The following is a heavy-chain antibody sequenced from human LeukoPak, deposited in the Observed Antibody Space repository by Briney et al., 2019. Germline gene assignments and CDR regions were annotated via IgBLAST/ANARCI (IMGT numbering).Heavy chain of an antibody. J-gene: IGHJ3*02. D-gene: IGHD6-13*01. CDR2: ISSISSTI. Sequence: GGSLRLSCAASGFTFNGYGMNWVRQAPGKGLEWVAYISSISSTIHYADSVKGRFTISRDNAKNSLYLQMNSLRAEDTAVYYCARGEQQLVPSAFDIWGQGTMVTVSS. CDR3: ARGEQQLVPSAFDI. CDR1: GFTFNGYG. V-gene: IGHV3-48*04.